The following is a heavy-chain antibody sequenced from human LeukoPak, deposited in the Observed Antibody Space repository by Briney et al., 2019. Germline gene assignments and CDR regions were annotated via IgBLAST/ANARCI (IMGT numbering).Heavy chain of an antibody. D-gene: IGHD6-13*01. J-gene: IGHJ4*02. CDR2: ISTSGGST. V-gene: IGHV3-23*01. Sequence: PGGSLRLSCAASGFTFSSYEMNWVRQAPGKGLEWVSTISTSGGSTFYADSVKGRSTISRDNSKNTLYLQMISLRAEDTAVYYCAKGRYSRSWYLDYWGQGTLVTVSS. CDR1: GFTFSSYE. CDR3: AKGRYSRSWYLDY.